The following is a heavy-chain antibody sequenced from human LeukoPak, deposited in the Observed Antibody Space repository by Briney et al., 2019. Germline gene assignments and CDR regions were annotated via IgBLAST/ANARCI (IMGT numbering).Heavy chain of an antibody. CDR2: IKSKTDGGRT. D-gene: IGHD2-2*01. J-gene: IGHJ4*02. CDR1: GFTFSNAW. CDR3: TTVLIVVVPAANTQTDY. V-gene: IGHV3-15*01. Sequence: PGGSLRLSCAASGFTFSNAWMSWVRQAPGRGLEWVGRIKSKTDGGRTDYAAPVKGRFTISRDDSKNTLYLQMNSLKTEDTAVYYCTTVLIVVVPAANTQTDYWGQGTLVTVSS.